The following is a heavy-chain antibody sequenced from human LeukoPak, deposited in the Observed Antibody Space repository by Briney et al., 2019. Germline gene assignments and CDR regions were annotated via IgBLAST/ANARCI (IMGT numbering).Heavy chain of an antibody. V-gene: IGHV4-39*07. D-gene: IGHD6-19*01. CDR2: FHFSGIT. CDR1: GGSISSTSFY. Sequence: SETLSLTCTVSGGSISSTSFYCGWIRQSPGMGLEWLCTFHFSGITYYNSSLQSRATMSVDTSKKQFSLKLSSVSAADTAIYYCAGRTNGWHDAFDIWGQGTLVTVSS. J-gene: IGHJ3*02. CDR3: AGRTNGWHDAFDI.